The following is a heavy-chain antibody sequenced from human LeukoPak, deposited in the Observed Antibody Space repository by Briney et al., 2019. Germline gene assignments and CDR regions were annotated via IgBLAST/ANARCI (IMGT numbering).Heavy chain of an antibody. CDR2: IYYSGST. V-gene: IGHV4-59*01. CDR3: ARGLIAAALFDY. D-gene: IGHD6-13*01. J-gene: IGHJ4*02. Sequence: SETLSLTCTVSGGSISSYYWSWIRQPPGKGLEWIGYIYYSGSTNYNPSLKSRVTISVDTSKNQFSLKLSSVTAADTAVYYCARGLIAAALFDYWGQGTLVTVSS. CDR1: GGSISSYY.